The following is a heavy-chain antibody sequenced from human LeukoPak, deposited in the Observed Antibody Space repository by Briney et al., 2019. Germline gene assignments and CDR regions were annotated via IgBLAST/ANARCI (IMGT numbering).Heavy chain of an antibody. CDR3: ARDSTAMAHNWFDP. CDR1: GYSFTGYY. J-gene: IGHJ5*02. Sequence: GASVKVSCKSSGYSFTGYYMHWVRQPPGQGLEWVGWINHNSGGTNYAQKFQGRVTMTRDTSISTAYMELRRLRPDDTAVTLCARDSTAMAHNWFDPWGQGTLVTVSS. D-gene: IGHD5-18*01. V-gene: IGHV1-2*02. CDR2: INHNSGGT.